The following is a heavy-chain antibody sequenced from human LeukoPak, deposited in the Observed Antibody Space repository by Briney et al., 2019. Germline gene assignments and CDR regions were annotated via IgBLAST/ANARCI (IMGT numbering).Heavy chain of an antibody. CDR2: INHSGST. CDR3: ARSSGYAEPDYFDY. V-gene: IGHV4-34*01. Sequence: SETLSLTCAVYGGSFSGYYWSWIRQPPGKGLEWIGEINHSGSTNYNPSLKSRVTISVDTSKNQFSLKLSSVTAADTAVYYCARSSGYAEPDYFDYWGQGTLVTVSS. D-gene: IGHD5-12*01. J-gene: IGHJ4*02. CDR1: GGSFSGYY.